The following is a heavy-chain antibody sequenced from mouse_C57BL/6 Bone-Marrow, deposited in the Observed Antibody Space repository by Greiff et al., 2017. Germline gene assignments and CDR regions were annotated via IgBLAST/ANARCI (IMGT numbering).Heavy chain of an antibody. D-gene: IGHD1-1*01. CDR1: GYSFTGYY. CDR3: ARRSSHYYAMDY. J-gene: IGHJ4*01. CDR2: INPSTGGT. Sequence: EVQVVESGPELVKPGASVKISCKASGYSFTGYYMNWVKQSPEKSLEWIGEINPSTGGTTYNQKFKAKATLTVDKSSSTAYMQLKSLTSEDSAVYYCARRSSHYYAMDYWGQGTSVTVSS. V-gene: IGHV1-42*01.